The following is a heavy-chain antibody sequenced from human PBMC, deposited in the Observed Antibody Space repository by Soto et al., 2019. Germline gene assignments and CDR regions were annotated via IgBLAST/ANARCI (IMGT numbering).Heavy chain of an antibody. CDR1: GGSISSSSYY. CDR3: AGGDYYHSSGYYFYYYTMDV. CDR2: VYYGGST. V-gene: IGHV4-39*01. J-gene: IGHJ6*02. Sequence: QLHLQESGPGLVKPWETLSLTCTVSGGSISSSSYYWGWIRQPPGKGLEWIGNVYYGGSTYYNPSLKSRVSISVETSKSQFSLKLSSVTAADTAVYYCAGGDYYHSSGYYFYYYTMDVWGQGTPVTVSS. D-gene: IGHD3-22*01.